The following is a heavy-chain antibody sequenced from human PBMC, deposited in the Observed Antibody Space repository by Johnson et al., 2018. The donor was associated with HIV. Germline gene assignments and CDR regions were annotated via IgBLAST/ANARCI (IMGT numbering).Heavy chain of an antibody. V-gene: IGHV3-11*04. D-gene: IGHD3-3*01. Sequence: QVQVVESGGGLVQPGGSLRLSCAASGFTVSSYYMSWVRQAPGKGLEWVSYISSSGSTVYYADSVTGRLTISRDNAKNSLYLQMNSLRAGDTAVYYCTASSGYYTDAFDIWGQGTKVTVSS. CDR2: ISSSGSTV. CDR1: GFTVSSYY. J-gene: IGHJ3*02. CDR3: TASSGYYTDAFDI.